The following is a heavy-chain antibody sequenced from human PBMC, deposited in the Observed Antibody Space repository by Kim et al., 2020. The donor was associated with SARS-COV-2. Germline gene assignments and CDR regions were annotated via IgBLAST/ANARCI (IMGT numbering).Heavy chain of an antibody. Sequence: GGSLRLSCAASGFTFDDYAMHWVRQAPGKGLEWVSGISWNSGSIGYADSVKGRFTISRDNAKNSLYLQMNSLRAEDTALYYCAKDMYYYDSSGYSHWGQGTLVTVSS. D-gene: IGHD3-22*01. CDR2: ISWNSGSI. V-gene: IGHV3-9*01. J-gene: IGHJ4*02. CDR3: AKDMYYYDSSGYSH. CDR1: GFTFDDYA.